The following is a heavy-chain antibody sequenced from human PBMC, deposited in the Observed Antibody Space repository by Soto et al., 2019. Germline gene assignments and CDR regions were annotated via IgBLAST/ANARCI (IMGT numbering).Heavy chain of an antibody. CDR2: IKFDGATT. D-gene: IGHD6-13*01. J-gene: IGHJ6*02. CDR3: ARGVKGYYALDV. Sequence: EVQLVESGGGLVQPGGSLRLSCAASGFTFTTYWMHWVRQAPGKGLVWVSRIKFDGATTNYADSVKGRFTISRDNAKNTVYLQMNSLTAEDTAVYYCARGVKGYYALDVWGQGTTVTVSS. V-gene: IGHV3-74*01. CDR1: GFTFTTYW.